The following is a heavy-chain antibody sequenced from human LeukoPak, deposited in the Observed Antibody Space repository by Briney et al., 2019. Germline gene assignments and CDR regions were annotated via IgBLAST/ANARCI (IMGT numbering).Heavy chain of an antibody. J-gene: IGHJ4*02. D-gene: IGHD5-18*01. V-gene: IGHV4-39*01. CDR1: GASISTSYYY. CDR2: FHYSGTT. Sequence: PSETLSLTCTVSGASISTSYYYWAWIRQPPGKGPEWIGNFHYSGTTYYNPSLKSRVAISIDTSKNQFFLRLSSVTAADTAVYYCARQVTYGYAYGYYFDFWGQGALVTVSS. CDR3: ARQVTYGYAYGYYFDF.